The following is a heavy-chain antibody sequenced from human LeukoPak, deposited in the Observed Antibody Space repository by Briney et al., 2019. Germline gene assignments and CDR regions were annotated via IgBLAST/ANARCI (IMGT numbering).Heavy chain of an antibody. CDR1: GFTVSSNY. D-gene: IGHD3-22*01. Sequence: GGSLRLSCAASGFTVSSNYMSWVRQAPGKGLEWVSVIYSGGSTYYADSVKGRFTISRDNSKNTLYLQMNSLRAEDTAVYYCARGPVVTSRWAPRGYYFDYWGQGTLVTVSS. CDR3: ARGPVVTSRWAPRGYYFDY. J-gene: IGHJ4*02. V-gene: IGHV3-53*01. CDR2: IYSGGST.